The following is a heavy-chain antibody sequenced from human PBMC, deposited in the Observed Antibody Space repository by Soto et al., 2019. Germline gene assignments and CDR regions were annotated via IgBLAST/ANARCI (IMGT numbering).Heavy chain of an antibody. Sequence: ASVKVSCKASGYIFTAYSMHWVRQAPGQGLEWLGWINPNSGDTIYAQKFQDRVTMTCDTSVSTAYLELSSLSSDDTALYYCAREASAVVSRDYWGQGTLVTASS. D-gene: IGHD2-15*01. CDR1: GYIFTAYS. J-gene: IGHJ4*02. V-gene: IGHV1-2*02. CDR3: AREASAVVSRDY. CDR2: INPNSGDT.